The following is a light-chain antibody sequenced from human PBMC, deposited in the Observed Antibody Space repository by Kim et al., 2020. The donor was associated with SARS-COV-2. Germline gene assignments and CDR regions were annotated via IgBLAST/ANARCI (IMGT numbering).Light chain of an antibody. CDR1: NSDVGGYDR. Sequence: QSALTQPASVSGSPGQSITISCTGTNSDVGGYDRVSWFQQHPGKGPKLMIYEVSKRPSGVSNRFSGSKSGNTASLTISGLQAEDEADYYSCSYVGHTIEWVFGGGTQLTVL. CDR2: EVS. CDR3: CSYVGHTIEWV. J-gene: IGLJ3*02. V-gene: IGLV2-23*02.